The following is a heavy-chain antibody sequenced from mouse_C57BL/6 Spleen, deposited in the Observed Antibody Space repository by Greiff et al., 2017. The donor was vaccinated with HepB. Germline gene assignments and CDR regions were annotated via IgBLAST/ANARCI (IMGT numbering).Heavy chain of an antibody. CDR2: INPSSGYT. J-gene: IGHJ3*01. CDR1: GYTFTSYT. V-gene: IGHV1-4*01. Sequence: QVQLKQSGAELARPGASVKMSCKASGYTFTSYTMHWVKQRPGQGLEWIGYINPSSGYTKYNQKFKDKATLTADKSSSTAYMQLSSLTSEDSAVYYCARKSYYGYDVGFAYWGQGTLVTVSA. CDR3: ARKSYYGYDVGFAY. D-gene: IGHD2-9*01.